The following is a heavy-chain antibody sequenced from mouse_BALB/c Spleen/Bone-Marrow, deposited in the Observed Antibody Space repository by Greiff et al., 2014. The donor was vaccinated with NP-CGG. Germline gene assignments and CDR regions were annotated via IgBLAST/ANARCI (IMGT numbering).Heavy chain of an antibody. J-gene: IGHJ1*01. CDR1: GYTFTDYA. V-gene: IGHV1-67*01. Sequence: VQLQQSGPELVRPGVSVKISCKGSGYTFTDYAMHWVKQSHAKSLEWIGVISTYSGNINYNQKFKGKATMTVDKSSSTAYMELARLTSEDSAIYYCARGEGYDGWYFDVWGAGTTVTVSS. CDR3: ARGEGYDGWYFDV. D-gene: IGHD2-2*01. CDR2: ISTYSGNI.